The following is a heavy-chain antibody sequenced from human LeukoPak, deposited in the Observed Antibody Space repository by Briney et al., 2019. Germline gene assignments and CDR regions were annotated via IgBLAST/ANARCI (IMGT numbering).Heavy chain of an antibody. CDR3: ARGRGNYASGSYTDYGLDV. D-gene: IGHD3-10*01. CDR1: GFTFGTYG. CDR2: IWYDGSKT. Sequence: GRSLRLSCAASGFTFGTYGMHWVRQAPGKGLEWVAVIWYDGSKTYYTDSVKGRFTISRDNSKNTLDLQMNSLRAEDTAVYYCARGRGNYASGSYTDYGLDVWGQGTTVTVS. V-gene: IGHV3-33*01. J-gene: IGHJ6*02.